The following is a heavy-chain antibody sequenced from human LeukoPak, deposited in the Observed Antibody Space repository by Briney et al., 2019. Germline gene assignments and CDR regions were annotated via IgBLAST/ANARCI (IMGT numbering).Heavy chain of an antibody. V-gene: IGHV3-21*01. D-gene: IGHD3-22*01. CDR2: ISSSSSYI. CDR1: GFTLSSYS. CDR3: ARDPSYYDSSGRPTIVGYFDY. J-gene: IGHJ4*02. Sequence: GGSLRPSCAACGFTLSSYSMNWVRQSPGKGVVCFSSISSSSSYIYYVALVKGRLTITRDNAKNELHLQMNSLRAEDTAVYSCARDPSYYDSSGRPTIVGYFDYWGQGTLVTVSS.